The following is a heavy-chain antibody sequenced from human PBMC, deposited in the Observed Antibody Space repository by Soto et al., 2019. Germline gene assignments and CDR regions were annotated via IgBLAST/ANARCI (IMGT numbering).Heavy chain of an antibody. D-gene: IGHD2-21*02. CDR1: GGTFSSYT. CDR3: ARDSYCGGDCYPY. CDR2: IIPILGIA. Sequence: QVQLVQSGAEVKKPGSSVKVSCKASGGTFSSYTISWVRQAPGQGLEWMGRIIPILGIANYAQKFQGRVTITADKSTSTAYMELSILRSEDTAVYYCARDSYCGGDCYPYWGQGTLVTVSS. V-gene: IGHV1-69*08. J-gene: IGHJ4*02.